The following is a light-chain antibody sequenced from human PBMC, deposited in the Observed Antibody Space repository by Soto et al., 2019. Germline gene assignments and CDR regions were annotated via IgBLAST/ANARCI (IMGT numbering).Light chain of an antibody. CDR2: DDN. J-gene: IGLJ1*01. V-gene: IGLV3-21*02. CDR3: ASYAGTKLFV. Sequence: SYELTQPPSVSVAPGQTARITCGGNNIGSQTVHWYQQKPGQAPVLVVYDDNDRPSGIPERFSGSNSGNTATLTISRVEAGDEADYYCASYAGTKLFVFGSGTKLTVL. CDR1: NIGSQT.